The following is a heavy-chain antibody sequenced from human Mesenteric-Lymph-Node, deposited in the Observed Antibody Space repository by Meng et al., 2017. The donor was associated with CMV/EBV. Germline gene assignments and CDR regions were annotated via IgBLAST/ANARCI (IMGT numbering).Heavy chain of an antibody. V-gene: IGHV3-21*01. J-gene: IGHJ4*02. CDR2: ISSSSSYM. CDR1: FTFTSYS. CDR3: VRDAGIRNTVNTILDY. D-gene: IGHD3-3*02. Sequence: FTFTSYSMNCVRQAPRKGLQWVSSISSSSSYMYYTDSVKGRFTTSRDNTKKSLYLQMNSLRAEDTAVYYCVRDAGIRNTVNTILDYWGQGTLVTVSS.